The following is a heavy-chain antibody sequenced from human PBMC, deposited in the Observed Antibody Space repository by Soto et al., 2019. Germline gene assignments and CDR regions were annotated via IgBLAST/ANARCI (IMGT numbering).Heavy chain of an antibody. D-gene: IGHD3-3*01. CDR3: ARENTPPHITIFGVNYFYSGMDV. CDR1: GFTFSSYG. V-gene: IGHV3-33*01. J-gene: IGHJ6*02. Sequence: GGSLRLSCAASGFTFSSYGMHWVRQAPGKGLEWVAVIWYDGSNKYYADSVKGRFTISRDNSKNTLYLQMNSLRAEDTAVYYCARENTPPHITIFGVNYFYSGMDVWGQGTRVTVSS. CDR2: IWYDGSNK.